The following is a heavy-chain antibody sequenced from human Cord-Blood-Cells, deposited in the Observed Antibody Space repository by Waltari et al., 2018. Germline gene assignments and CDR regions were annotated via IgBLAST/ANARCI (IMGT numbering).Heavy chain of an antibody. Sequence: QVQLVQSGAEVKKHGASVKVSCKASGYTFTIYGIIWVRPPPGIGLEWMGWSSAYNGNTNYAQKLQGRVTMTTDTSTSTAYMELRSLRSDDTAVYYCARSRLGSSWYYYYYYMDVWGKGTTVTVSS. J-gene: IGHJ6*03. CDR2: SSAYNGNT. D-gene: IGHD6-13*01. CDR3: ARSRLGSSWYYYYYYMDV. CDR1: GYTFTIYG. V-gene: IGHV1-18*01.